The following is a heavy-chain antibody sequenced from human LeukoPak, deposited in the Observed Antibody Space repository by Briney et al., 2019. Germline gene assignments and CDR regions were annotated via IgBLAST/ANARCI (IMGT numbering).Heavy chain of an antibody. Sequence: GGSLRLSCAASGFTVSSNYMSWVRQAPGKGLEWVSVIYSGGSTYYADSVKGRFTISRDNSKNTLYLQMNSLRAEDTAVYYCARGFSSGWYVDYRGQGTLVTVSS. J-gene: IGHJ4*02. V-gene: IGHV3-53*01. D-gene: IGHD6-19*01. CDR1: GFTVSSNY. CDR3: ARGFSSGWYVDY. CDR2: IYSGGST.